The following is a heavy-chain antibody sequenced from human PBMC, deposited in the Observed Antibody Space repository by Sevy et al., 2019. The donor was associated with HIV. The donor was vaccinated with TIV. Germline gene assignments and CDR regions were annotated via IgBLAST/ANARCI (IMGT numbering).Heavy chain of an antibody. Sequence: GGSLRLSCAASGFTFSGSAMHWVRQASGKGLEWVGRIRSKANSYATAYAASVKGRFTISRDDSKNTAYLQMNSLKTEDTAVYYCTSLVQLERRKKDGHDAFDIWGQGTMVTVSS. J-gene: IGHJ3*02. CDR3: TSLVQLERRKKDGHDAFDI. V-gene: IGHV3-73*01. D-gene: IGHD1-1*01. CDR1: GFTFSGSA. CDR2: IRSKANSYAT.